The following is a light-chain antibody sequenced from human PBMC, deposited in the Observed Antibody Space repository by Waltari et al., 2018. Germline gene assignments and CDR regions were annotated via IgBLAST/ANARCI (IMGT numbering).Light chain of an antibody. V-gene: IGLV2-14*01. J-gene: IGLJ1*01. CDR3: TSYASSGTYV. CDR1: CSEVGGYNY. CDR2: DVS. Sequence: QSALTQPASVSGSPGQSTTIPCTGSCSEVGGYNYVSWYQQHQGKAPKVLIYDVSKWPSGVSNRFSGSKSGNTASLTISGLQAEDEADYYCTSYASSGTYVFGTGTKVTVL.